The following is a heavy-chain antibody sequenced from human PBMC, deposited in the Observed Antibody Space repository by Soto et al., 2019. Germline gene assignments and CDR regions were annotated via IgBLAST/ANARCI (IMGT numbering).Heavy chain of an antibody. D-gene: IGHD3-16*02. J-gene: IGHJ6*02. CDR3: ATPLGDKWYRSVYYGLEV. CDR2: ISYDENYG. Sequence: VQSGGGVVQPGRSLRLSCAASGLTFNNYGIHWVRQAPGKGLEWVALISYDENYGYYAESVKGRFNISRDNSKSTVYLQMSSLRAEDTAVYYCATPLGDKWYRSVYYGLEVWGQGTTVTVSS. V-gene: IGHV3-30*03. CDR1: GLTFNNYG.